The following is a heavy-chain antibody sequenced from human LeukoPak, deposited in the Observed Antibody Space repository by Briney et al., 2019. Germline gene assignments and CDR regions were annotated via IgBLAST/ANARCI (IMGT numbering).Heavy chain of an antibody. D-gene: IGHD4-11*01. CDR1: GFSVSSNY. Sequence: GGSLRLSCEASGFSVSSNYMSWVRQAPGKGLEWVSVFYASGGTFYTDSVKGRFTISRDTSTNSLYLQMNSLRAEDTAVYYCARAFTVTTPHAFDIWGQGTMVTVSS. CDR3: ARAFTVTTPHAFDI. J-gene: IGHJ3*02. CDR2: FYASGGT. V-gene: IGHV3-66*01.